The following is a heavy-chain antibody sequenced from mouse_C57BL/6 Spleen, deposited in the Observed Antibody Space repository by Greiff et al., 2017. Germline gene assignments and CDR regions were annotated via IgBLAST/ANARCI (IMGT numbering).Heavy chain of an antibody. CDR2: IYPGDGDT. CDR3: ARYHGSSYAMDY. V-gene: IGHV1-80*01. J-gene: IGHJ4*01. D-gene: IGHD1-1*01. CDR1: GYAFSSYW. Sequence: VQLQESGAELVKPGASVKISCKASGYAFSSYWMNWVKQRPGKGLEWIGQIYPGDGDTNYNGKFKGKATLTADKSSSTAYMQLSSLTSEDSAVYFCARYHGSSYAMDYWGQGTSVTVSS.